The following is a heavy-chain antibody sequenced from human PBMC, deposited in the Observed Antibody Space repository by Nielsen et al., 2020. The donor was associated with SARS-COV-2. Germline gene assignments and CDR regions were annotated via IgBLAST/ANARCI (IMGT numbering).Heavy chain of an antibody. CDR2: IRRDGGAR. CDR3: VRDTGAWDFDY. V-gene: IGHV3-7*01. J-gene: IGHJ4*02. CDR1: GFTFSSLW. D-gene: IGHD1-26*01. Sequence: GESLKISCAASGFTFSSLWMSWVRQAPGKGLEWVANIRRDGGARFYVDSVKGRFTISRDNAKNSLYLQMYSLRAEDTAVYYCVRDTGAWDFDYWGQGTLITVSS.